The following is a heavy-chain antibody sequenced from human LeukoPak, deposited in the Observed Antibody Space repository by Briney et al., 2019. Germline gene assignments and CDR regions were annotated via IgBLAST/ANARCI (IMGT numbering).Heavy chain of an antibody. Sequence: ASVEVSCKASGYTFSTYGFSWVRQAPGQGLEWMGWISAYNGNTNYAQRLQGRVTMTTDTSTSTAYMELRSLRSDDTAVYYCARGLKIDTADYWGQGTLVTVSS. D-gene: IGHD3-9*01. J-gene: IGHJ4*02. CDR3: ARGLKIDTADY. CDR2: ISAYNGNT. V-gene: IGHV1-18*01. CDR1: GYTFSTYG.